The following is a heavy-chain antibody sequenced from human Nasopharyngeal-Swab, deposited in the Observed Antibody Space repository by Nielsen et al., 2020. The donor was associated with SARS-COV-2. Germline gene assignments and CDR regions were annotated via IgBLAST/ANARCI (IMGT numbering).Heavy chain of an antibody. V-gene: IGHV3-49*04. CDR3: TRGHDVLTAFYLD. J-gene: IGHJ4*02. D-gene: IGHD3-9*01. CDR1: GFTFSDSA. CDR2: MRTKAYGGTA. Sequence: GGSLRLSCAASGFTFSDSAIHWVRQAPGKGLEWVGLMRTKAYGGTAEYAASVRGRFSISRDDSKRIAHLQISSLESEDTAMYYCTRGHDVLTAFYLDWVQETLVTVSS.